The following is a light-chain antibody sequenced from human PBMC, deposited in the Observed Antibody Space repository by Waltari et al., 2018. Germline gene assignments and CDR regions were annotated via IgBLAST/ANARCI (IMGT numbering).Light chain of an antibody. CDR3: CSYAGSDTNIL. CDR1: RSDIASYNL. J-gene: IGLJ2*01. Sequence: QSALTQPASVSGSPGQSITISCTGTRSDIASYNLVSWYQQHPGKAPTVMIDEVNNRPSGVSNRCSGAKSGNTSSLTISGLQAEDEADYYCCSYAGSDTNILFGGGTKLTVL. V-gene: IGLV2-23*02. CDR2: EVN.